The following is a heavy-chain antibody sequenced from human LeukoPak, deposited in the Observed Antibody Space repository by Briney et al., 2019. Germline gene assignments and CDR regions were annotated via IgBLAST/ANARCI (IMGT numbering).Heavy chain of an antibody. D-gene: IGHD3-22*01. Sequence: GGSLRLSCAASGFTVSSNYMSWIRQAPGKGLEWVSYISSSGSTIYYADSVKGRFTISRDNAKNSLYLQMNSLRAEDTAVYYCARDRTYYYDSSGSSGYWGQGTQVTVSS. J-gene: IGHJ4*02. V-gene: IGHV3-11*01. CDR1: GFTVSSNY. CDR3: ARDRTYYYDSSGSSGY. CDR2: ISSSGSTI.